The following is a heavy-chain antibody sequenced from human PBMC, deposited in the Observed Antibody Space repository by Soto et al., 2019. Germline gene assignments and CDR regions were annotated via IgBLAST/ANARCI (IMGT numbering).Heavy chain of an antibody. D-gene: IGHD7-27*01. J-gene: IGHJ4*02. CDR1: GYTFTCYG. Sequence: QVQLVQSGAEVKKPGASVRVSCKASGYTFTCYGISWVRQAPGQGLEWMGWISPFNGNTNFAQKLQGRLTMTTESSTTTVYMELRSLRSDDTAVYYCARDNLGQPFDYWGQGTLVTVSS. CDR3: ARDNLGQPFDY. V-gene: IGHV1-18*01. CDR2: ISPFNGNT.